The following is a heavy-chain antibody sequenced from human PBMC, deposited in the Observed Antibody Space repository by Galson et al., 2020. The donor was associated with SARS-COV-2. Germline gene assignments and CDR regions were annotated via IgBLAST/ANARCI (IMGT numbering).Heavy chain of an antibody. Sequence: TGGSLRLSCAASGFTFSTAWMTWVRQAPGKGLEWVALIKSKTDGGTTDYAAPVKGRSAISRDDSKDTLFLQMNSLKTEDTAVYYCTTGSSWDYWGQGTLVTVSS. CDR1: GFTFSTAW. J-gene: IGHJ4*02. V-gene: IGHV3-15*01. CDR3: TTGSSWDY. CDR2: IKSKTDGGTT.